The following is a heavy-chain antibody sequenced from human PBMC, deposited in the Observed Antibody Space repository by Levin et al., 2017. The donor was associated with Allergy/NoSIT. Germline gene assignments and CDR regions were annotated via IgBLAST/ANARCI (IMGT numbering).Heavy chain of an antibody. D-gene: IGHD5-12*01. CDR1: GFTFSSYG. J-gene: IGHJ4*02. Sequence: GGSLRLSCAASGFTFSSYGMHWVRQAPGKGLEWVAVISYDGSNKYYADSVKGRFTISRDNSENTLYLQMNSLRAEDTAVYYCAKDTRYSGYDGGFDYWGQGTLVTVSS. V-gene: IGHV3-30*18. CDR2: ISYDGSNK. CDR3: AKDTRYSGYDGGFDY.